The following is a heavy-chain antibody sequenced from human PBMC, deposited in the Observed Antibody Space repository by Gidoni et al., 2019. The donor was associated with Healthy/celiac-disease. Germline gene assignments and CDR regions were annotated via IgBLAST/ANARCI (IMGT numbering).Heavy chain of an antibody. D-gene: IGHD6-6*01. Sequence: QVQLVESGGGVVQPGRSLRLSCAASGFTFSSYGMPWVRQAPGKGLEWVAGIWYDGSNKYYADSVKGRFTISRDNSKNTLYLQMNRLRAEDTAVYYCAREGQFVIAARSGMDVWGQGTTVTVSS. J-gene: IGHJ6*02. CDR3: AREGQFVIAARSGMDV. CDR2: IWYDGSNK. CDR1: GFTFSSYG. V-gene: IGHV3-33*01.